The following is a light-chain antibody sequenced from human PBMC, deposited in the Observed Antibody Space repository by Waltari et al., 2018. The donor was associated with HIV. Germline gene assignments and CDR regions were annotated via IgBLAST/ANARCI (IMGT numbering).Light chain of an antibody. V-gene: IGLV3-1*01. J-gene: IGLJ2*01. CDR2: QDV. CDR3: QSWDSSAAV. Sequence: SFELTQPPSVSVSPGQTAYITRSGNKWGRMYGSWYQQKPGQSPVLVIFQDVKRPSGIPERFSGSSSGSTATLIISETQPMDEADYYCQSWDSSAAVFGGGTKLTVL. CDR1: KWGRMY.